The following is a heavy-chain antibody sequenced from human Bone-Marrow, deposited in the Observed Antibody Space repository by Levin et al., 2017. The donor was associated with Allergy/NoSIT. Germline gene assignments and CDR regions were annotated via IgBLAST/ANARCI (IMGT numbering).Heavy chain of an antibody. D-gene: IGHD2-8*01. Sequence: GGSLRLSCAASGFTFSNFAMTWVRQAPGKGLEWVSALGGTGHVIFYAASVTGRFTISRDNSKNTLYLQMNSMRVEGTAVYCCATMAGMEYDSYKLDDWGLGTLVTDSS. CDR3: ATMAGMEYDSYKLDD. J-gene: IGHJ4*02. CDR1: GFTFSNFA. CDR2: LGGTGHVI. V-gene: IGHV3-23*01.